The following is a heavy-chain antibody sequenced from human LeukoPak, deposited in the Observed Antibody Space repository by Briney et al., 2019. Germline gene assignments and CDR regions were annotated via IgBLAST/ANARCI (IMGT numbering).Heavy chain of an antibody. V-gene: IGHV3-23*01. CDR2: ITDDGAGT. J-gene: IGHJ4*02. Sequence: PGGSLRLSCAASGFTFSNYAMNWVRLAPGKGLEWVSSITDDGAGTYYADSVRGRFTISRENSKNTVYLQMNSLRAEDTAVYYCARDRTFDYWGQGTLVTVSS. CDR1: GFTFSNYA. D-gene: IGHD3/OR15-3a*01. CDR3: ARDRTFDY.